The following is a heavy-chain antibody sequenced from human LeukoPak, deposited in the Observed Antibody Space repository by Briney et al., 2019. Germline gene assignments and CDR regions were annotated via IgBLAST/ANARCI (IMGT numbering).Heavy chain of an antibody. CDR2: IYTSGST. Sequence: SQTLSLTCTVSGGSISSGSYYWSWIRQPAGKGLEWIGRIYTSGSTNYNPSLKSRVTISVDTSKNQFSLKLSSVTAADTAVYYCAVGTSTYYDFWSGYYPTGGYYYYYYYMDVWGKGTTVTVSS. CDR3: AVGTSTYYDFWSGYYPTGGYYYYYYYMDV. D-gene: IGHD3-3*01. CDR1: GGSISSGSYY. V-gene: IGHV4-61*02. J-gene: IGHJ6*03.